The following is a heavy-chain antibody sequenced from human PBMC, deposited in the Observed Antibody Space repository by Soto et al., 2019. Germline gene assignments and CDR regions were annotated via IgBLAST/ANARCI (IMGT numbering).Heavy chain of an antibody. V-gene: IGHV3-49*03. J-gene: IGHJ1*01. CDR2: IRSKAYGGTT. CDR3: TRLAQPNTETTRYYQH. D-gene: IGHD4-17*01. Sequence: GGSLRLSCTASGFTFGDYAMSWFRQAPGKGQEWVGFIRSKAYGGTTEYAASVKGRFTISRDDSKSIAYLQMNRLKTDDTAVYSCTRLAQPNTETTRYYQHWGQGTLVTVS. CDR1: GFTFGDYA.